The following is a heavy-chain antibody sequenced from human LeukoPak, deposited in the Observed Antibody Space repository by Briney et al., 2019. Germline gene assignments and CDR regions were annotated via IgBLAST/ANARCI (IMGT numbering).Heavy chain of an antibody. D-gene: IGHD3-22*01. CDR1: GFTFSSYG. CDR3: AREYYYDSSLAFDI. J-gene: IGHJ3*02. Sequence: QPGRSLRLSCAASGFTFSSYGMDWVRQAPGKGLEWVAAIWYDGSNKHYADSVKGRFTISRDNSKNTLYLQMNSLRAEDTAVYYCAREYYYDSSLAFDIWGQGTMFTVSS. CDR2: IWYDGSNK. V-gene: IGHV3-33*01.